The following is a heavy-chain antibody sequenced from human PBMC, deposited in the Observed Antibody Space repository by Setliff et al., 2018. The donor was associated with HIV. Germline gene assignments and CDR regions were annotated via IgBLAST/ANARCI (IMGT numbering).Heavy chain of an antibody. CDR1: GYTFTAYY. V-gene: IGHV1-2*04. D-gene: IGHD3-10*01. CDR2: INPYSGGT. Sequence: GASVKVSCKASGYTFTAYYIHWVRQAPGQGLEWIGWINPYSGGTHYAQNFQGWVTMTRDTSITTAYVELSRLTSDDTALYFCVREVRAAYKGPLWFGQSDPRPDTFDIWGQGTMVTVSS. J-gene: IGHJ3*02. CDR3: VREVRAAYKGPLWFGQSDPRPDTFDI.